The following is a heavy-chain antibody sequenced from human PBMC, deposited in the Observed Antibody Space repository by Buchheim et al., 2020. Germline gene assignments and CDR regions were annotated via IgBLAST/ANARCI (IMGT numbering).Heavy chain of an antibody. CDR3: ARDLRSSVFYDFWSGYLGHGYFDL. J-gene: IGHJ2*01. CDR2: ISYDGSNK. CDR1: GFTFSSYG. V-gene: IGHV3-30*03. Sequence: QVQLVESGGGVVQPGRSLRLSCAASGFTFSSYGMHWVRQAPGKGLEWVAVISYDGSNKYYADSVKGRFTISRDNSKNTLYLQMNSLRAEDTAVYYCARDLRSSVFYDFWSGYLGHGYFDLWGRGTL. D-gene: IGHD3-3*01.